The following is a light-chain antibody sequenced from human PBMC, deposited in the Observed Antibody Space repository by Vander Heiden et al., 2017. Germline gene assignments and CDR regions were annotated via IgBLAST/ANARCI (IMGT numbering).Light chain of an antibody. J-gene: IGLJ2*01. CDR3: ATWDASRSFGF. CDR1: NLGSYY. V-gene: IGLV1-51*01. CDR2: DNT. Sequence: QSVLTQPPSVSAAPGQRVTISCSNLGSYYVYWFQQPPGTAPKLLIYDNTGRPPGVPARFSGSRSGASATLDFTGLQTGDEGVYYCATWDASRSFGFFGEGTKLTVL.